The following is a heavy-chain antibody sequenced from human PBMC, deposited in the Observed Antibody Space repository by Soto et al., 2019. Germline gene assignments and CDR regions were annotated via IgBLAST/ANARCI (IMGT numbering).Heavy chain of an antibody. V-gene: IGHV4-59*08. CDR2: IYYSGST. Sequence: QVQLQESGPGLVKPSEILSLTCTVSGGSISSYYWSWIRQPPGKGLEWIGYIYYSGSTNYNPSLKSRVTISVDPSKNQFSLKLSSVTAADTAVYYCARLWGWFGDYWGQGTLVTVSS. D-gene: IGHD3-10*01. CDR3: ARLWGWFGDY. CDR1: GGSISSYY. J-gene: IGHJ4*02.